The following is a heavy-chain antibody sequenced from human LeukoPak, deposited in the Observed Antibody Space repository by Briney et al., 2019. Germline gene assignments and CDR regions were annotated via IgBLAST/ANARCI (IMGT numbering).Heavy chain of an antibody. J-gene: IGHJ4*02. CDR3: ARRAGAYSHPYDY. D-gene: IGHD4/OR15-4a*01. CDR2: ISASAAMT. CDR1: GFTFNNYV. V-gene: IGHV3-23*01. Sequence: GGSLRLSCEASGFTFNNYVMTWVRQAPGKGLEWVSSISASAAMTYYADSVKGRFTVSRDNSNNRLYLQMSGLTAADTAVCYCARRAGAYSHPYDYWGQGTLVTVSS.